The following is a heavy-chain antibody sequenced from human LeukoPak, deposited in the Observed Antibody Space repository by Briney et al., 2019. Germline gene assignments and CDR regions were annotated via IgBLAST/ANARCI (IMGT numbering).Heavy chain of an antibody. D-gene: IGHD6-25*01. J-gene: IGHJ3*02. CDR3: ARYGSNSGWKSFDI. CDR1: GDSFSHGY. CDR2: LSDSGTT. V-gene: IGHV4-59*01. Sequence: SETLSLTCTVSGDSFSHGYWSWIRQPPGKGLEWIGWLSDSGTTVYNPSLKSRVAMSVDTSRIQFSLHLNFVTAADTAVCYCARYGSNSGWKSFDIWGQGTRVTVSS.